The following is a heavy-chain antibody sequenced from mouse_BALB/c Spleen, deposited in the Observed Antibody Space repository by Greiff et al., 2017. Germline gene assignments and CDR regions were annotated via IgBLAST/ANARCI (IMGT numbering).Heavy chain of an antibody. D-gene: IGHD2-4*01. CDR1: GFTFSSYG. CDR3: ARHGDYGGYFDV. V-gene: IGHV5-6*02. CDR2: ISSGGSYT. J-gene: IGHJ1*01. Sequence: DVKLQESGGDLVKPGGSLKLSCAASGFTFSSYGMSWVRQTPDKRLEWVATISSGGSYTYYPDSVKGRFTISRDNAKNTLYLQMSSLKSEDTAMYYCARHGDYGGYFDVWGAGTTVTVSS.